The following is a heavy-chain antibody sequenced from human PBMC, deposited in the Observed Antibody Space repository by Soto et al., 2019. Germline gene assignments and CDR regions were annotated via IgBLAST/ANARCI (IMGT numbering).Heavy chain of an antibody. D-gene: IGHD3-16*01. V-gene: IGHV3-9*01. Sequence: EVQLVESGGGLVQPGRSLRLSCAASGFTFDDYAMHWVRQAPGKGLEWVSGISWNSGSIGYADSVKGRFTISRDNAKNSLYLQMNSLSAVDTPLYYCAKDIGGEQSYAFDIWGQGTMVTVSS. CDR2: ISWNSGSI. J-gene: IGHJ3*02. CDR3: AKDIGGEQSYAFDI. CDR1: GFTFDDYA.